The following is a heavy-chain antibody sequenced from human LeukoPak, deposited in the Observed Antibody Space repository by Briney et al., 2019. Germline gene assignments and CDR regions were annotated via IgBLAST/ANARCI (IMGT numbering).Heavy chain of an antibody. CDR1: GYTFTSYY. V-gene: IGHV1-46*01. CDR2: INPSGGST. Sequence: ASVKVSCKASGYTFTSYYTHWVRQAPGQGLEWMGIINPSGGSTSYAQKFQGRVTMTRDTSTSTVYMELSSLRSEDTAVYYCARGPVLRFLEWSNDLKNYFDYWGQGTLVTVSS. D-gene: IGHD3-3*01. J-gene: IGHJ4*02. CDR3: ARGPVLRFLEWSNDLKNYFDY.